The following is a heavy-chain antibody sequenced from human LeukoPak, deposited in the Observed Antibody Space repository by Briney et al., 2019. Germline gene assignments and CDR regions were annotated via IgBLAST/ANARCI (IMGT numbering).Heavy chain of an antibody. CDR1: GFTFSSHG. J-gene: IGHJ4*02. D-gene: IGHD3/OR15-3a*01. V-gene: IGHV3-30*02. Sequence: GGSLRLSCAASGFTFSSHGMHWGRQAPGKGLEWGTFIRSDGSSNYYGDSVKGRFTLSRDNFKNTLSLQMNSLRAEDTAVYYCVRDRDWAFDYWGQGTLVTVSS. CDR2: IRSDGSSN. CDR3: VRDRDWAFDY.